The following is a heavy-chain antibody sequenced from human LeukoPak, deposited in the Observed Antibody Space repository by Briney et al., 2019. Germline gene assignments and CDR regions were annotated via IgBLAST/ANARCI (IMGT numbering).Heavy chain of an antibody. D-gene: IGHD6-13*01. V-gene: IGHV3-23*01. CDR2: ISGSGGST. Sequence: PGGSLRLSCAASGFTVSSNYMSWVRQAPGKGLEWVSAISGSGGSTNYADSVKGRFTISRDNSKNTLYLQMNSLRAEDTAVYYCAKDPFIAAAGTGYYYMDVWGKGTTVTISS. CDR1: GFTVSSNY. J-gene: IGHJ6*03. CDR3: AKDPFIAAAGTGYYYMDV.